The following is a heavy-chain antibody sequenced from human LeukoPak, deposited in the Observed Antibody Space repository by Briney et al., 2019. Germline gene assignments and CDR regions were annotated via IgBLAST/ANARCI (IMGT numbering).Heavy chain of an antibody. V-gene: IGHV3-23*01. CDR2: ISTSGS. CDR1: EISFSTYG. D-gene: IGHD4-17*01. J-gene: IGHJ6*03. CDR3: ARSTMTTVNYFYYYYMDG. Sequence: GGSLRLSCAASEISFSTYGMSWVRQAPGKGLEGVSGISTSGSYYADSVKGRFTISKDSSKNTLYLQMNSLRVEDTAVYYCARSTMTTVNYFYYYYMDGWGRGTPVTVSS.